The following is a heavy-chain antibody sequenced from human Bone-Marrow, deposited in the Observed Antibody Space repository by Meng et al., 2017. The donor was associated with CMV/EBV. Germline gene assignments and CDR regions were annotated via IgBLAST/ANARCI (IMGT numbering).Heavy chain of an antibody. CDR2: IYPGDSDT. Sequence: GESLKISCQASGYNFAKYWIGWVRQMPGKGLEWMGIIYPGDSDTRYSPSFQGQVTISADKSISTAYLQWSSLKASDTAMYYCARLDGNYVWGSYRYPYYFDYWGQGTLVTVSS. D-gene: IGHD3-16*02. V-gene: IGHV5-51*01. CDR1: GYNFAKYW. J-gene: IGHJ4*02. CDR3: ARLDGNYVWGSYRYPYYFDY.